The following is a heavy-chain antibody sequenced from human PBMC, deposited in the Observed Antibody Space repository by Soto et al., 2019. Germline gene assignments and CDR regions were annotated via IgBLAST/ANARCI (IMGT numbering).Heavy chain of an antibody. J-gene: IGHJ6*02. Sequence: SVNVSCKASGGTFSSYAISWVRQAPGEGLEWMGGLIPIFGTANYTHKYQWSVTCTADESTSTAYMDLTSLRSEDKAVYYWARAYRYSVSYSPYYYYGMDVWGQGTPVPISS. CDR2: LIPIFGTA. V-gene: IGHV1-69*13. CDR1: GGTFSSYA. D-gene: IGHD1-26*01. CDR3: ARAYRYSVSYSPYYYYGMDV.